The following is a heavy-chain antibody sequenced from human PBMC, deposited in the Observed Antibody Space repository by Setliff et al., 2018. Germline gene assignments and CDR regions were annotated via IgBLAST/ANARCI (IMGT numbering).Heavy chain of an antibody. J-gene: IGHJ4*02. V-gene: IGHV4-59*01. CDR3: ARGGTYRYFDY. CDR2: VYYSGAA. Sequence: PSETLSLTCKVSGDSISAASIMAWIRQPPGKGLEFIGYVYYSGAAKYDPSLKSRVTMSVDTSKTQFSLKLNSMTTADTAVYYRARGGTYRYFDYWGQGTLVTVSS. CDR1: GDSISAAS.